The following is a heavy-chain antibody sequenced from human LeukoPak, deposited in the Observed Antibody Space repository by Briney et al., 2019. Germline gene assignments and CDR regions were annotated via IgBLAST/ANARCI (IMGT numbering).Heavy chain of an antibody. CDR3: ARDFSSGWYFSHGGNYFDY. D-gene: IGHD6-19*01. Sequence: PGGSLRLSCAASGFTFSSYAMSWVRQAPGEGLEWVSTIRSSGDSTTYADSVKGRFTISRDNSKNALYLQMNSLRAEDTAVYYCARDFSSGWYFSHGGNYFDYWGQGTLVTVSS. J-gene: IGHJ4*02. CDR1: GFTFSSYA. V-gene: IGHV3-23*01. CDR2: IRSSGDST.